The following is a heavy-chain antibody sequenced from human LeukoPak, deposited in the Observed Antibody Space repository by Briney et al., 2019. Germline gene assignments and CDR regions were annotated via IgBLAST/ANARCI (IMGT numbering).Heavy chain of an antibody. Sequence: GGSLRLSCAASGFTFSSYAVSWVRQAPGKGLEWVSTISGSGGSTYYADSVKGRFTISRDNSKNTLYLQMNSLRAEDTAVYYCAKADSGGAWIQLYLDYWGQGTLVTVSS. CDR3: AKADSGGAWIQLYLDY. J-gene: IGHJ4*02. V-gene: IGHV3-23*01. CDR1: GFTFSSYA. D-gene: IGHD5-18*01. CDR2: ISGSGGST.